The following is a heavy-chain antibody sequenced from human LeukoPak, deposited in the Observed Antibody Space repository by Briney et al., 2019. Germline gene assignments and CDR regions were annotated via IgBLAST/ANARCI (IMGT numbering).Heavy chain of an antibody. V-gene: IGHV1-2*02. CDR1: GYTSTDYY. CDR2: INPNSGVT. Sequence: ASVKVSCKATGYTSTDYYMHWVRQAPGQGLEWMGWINPNSGVTNYAQKLQGRVTITRDTSIDTAYMQLSRLRSDDTAVYYCAKDRYGDYEAPFHYYMDAWGRGTTVTVSS. J-gene: IGHJ6*03. CDR3: AKDRYGDYEAPFHYYMDA. D-gene: IGHD5-12*01.